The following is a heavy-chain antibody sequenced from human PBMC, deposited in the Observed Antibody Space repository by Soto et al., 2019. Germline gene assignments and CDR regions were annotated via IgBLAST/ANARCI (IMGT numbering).Heavy chain of an antibody. CDR2: IIPIFGTA. CDR3: ARAQRWDWNYISAQTTYYYYGMDV. D-gene: IGHD1-7*01. J-gene: IGHJ6*02. CDR1: GGTFSSYA. Sequence: QVQLVQSGAEVKKPGSSVKVSCKASGGTFSSYAISWVRQAPGQGLEWMGGIIPIFGTANYAQKFQGRVTITADESTSTAYMESSSLRSEDTAVYYCARAQRWDWNYISAQTTYYYYGMDVWGHGTTVTVSS. V-gene: IGHV1-69*01.